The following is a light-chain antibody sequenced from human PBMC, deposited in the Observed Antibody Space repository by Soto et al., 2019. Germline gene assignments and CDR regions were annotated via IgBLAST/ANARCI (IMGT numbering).Light chain of an antibody. V-gene: IGKV4-1*01. CDR2: WAS. CDR1: QSVLYSSNNKNY. J-gene: IGKJ3*01. Sequence: DIVMTQSPDSLAVSLGERATINCKSSQSVLYSSNNKNYLAWYQQKPGQPPRLLIDWASTRESGVPDRFSGSGSGTDFTLTISSLQAEDVAVYYCQQYYTTPTFGPGTKVEIK. CDR3: QQYYTTPT.